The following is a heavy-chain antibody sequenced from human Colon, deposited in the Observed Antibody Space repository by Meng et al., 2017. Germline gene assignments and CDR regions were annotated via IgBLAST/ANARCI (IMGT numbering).Heavy chain of an antibody. D-gene: IGHD5-12*01. J-gene: IGHJ5*02. CDR3: ARGRYSGYLP. V-gene: IGHV4-34*01. Sequence: VQLPQGGAGLLKPSVTLSLTCAVYGGSFSGYYWSWIRQPPGKGLEWIGEINHSGSTNYNPSLKSRVTISVDTSKNQFSLKLSSVTAANTAVYYCARGRYSGYLPWGQGTLVTVSS. CDR2: INHSGST. CDR1: GGSFSGYY.